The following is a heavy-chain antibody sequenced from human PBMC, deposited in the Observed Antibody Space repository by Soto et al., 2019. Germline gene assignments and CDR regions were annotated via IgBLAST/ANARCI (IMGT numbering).Heavy chain of an antibody. D-gene: IGHD2-15*01. CDR2: IYYSGST. V-gene: IGHV4-39*01. CDR3: ARQRGYCSGGSCRLLNYYYYMDV. Sequence: PSETLSLTCTVSGGSISSSSYYWGWIRQPPGKGLEWIGSIYYSGSTYYNPSLKSRVTISVDTSKNQFSLKLSSVTAADTAVYYCARQRGYCSGGSCRLLNYYYYMDVWGKGTKVTVSS. J-gene: IGHJ6*03. CDR1: GGSISSSSYY.